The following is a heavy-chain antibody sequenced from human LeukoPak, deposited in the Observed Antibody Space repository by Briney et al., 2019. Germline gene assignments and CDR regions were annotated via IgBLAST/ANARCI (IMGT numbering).Heavy chain of an antibody. V-gene: IGHV4-59*01. CDR2: IHYSGST. Sequence: SETLSLTCTVSGGSISSYYWSWIRQPPGEGLEWIGYIHYSGSTNYNPSLKSRVTISVDTSKNQFSLKLSSVTAADTAVYYCARDPSEGMDVWGKGTTVTVSS. J-gene: IGHJ6*04. CDR1: GGSISSYY. CDR3: ARDPSEGMDV.